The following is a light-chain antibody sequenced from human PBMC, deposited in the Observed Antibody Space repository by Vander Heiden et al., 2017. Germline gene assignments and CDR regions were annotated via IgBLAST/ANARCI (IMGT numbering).Light chain of an antibody. CDR2: AAS. J-gene: IGKJ2*01. Sequence: DIQLTQSPSFLSASVGDSVTITCRASQGISSYLAWYQQKPGKAPKLLIYAASTLQSAVPSRFSGSGSATEFTLTISSLQPEDFATYYCQQRNSYPLSYTFGQGTKLEIK. CDR3: QQRNSYPLSYT. CDR1: QGISSY. V-gene: IGKV1-9*01.